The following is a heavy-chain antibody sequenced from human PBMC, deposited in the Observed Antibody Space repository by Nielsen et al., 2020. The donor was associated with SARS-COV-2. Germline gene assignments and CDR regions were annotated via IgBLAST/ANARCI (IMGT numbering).Heavy chain of an antibody. Sequence: SETLSLTCTVSGGSMSPYYWSWIRQPPGKGLEWIGYMYYTGRTNYNPSLKSRLTISIDTSKNQFFLKLGSVTAADTAVYYCARIGKSEGIDYWGQGTLVTVSS. J-gene: IGHJ4*02. CDR1: GGSMSPYY. CDR3: ARIGKSEGIDY. CDR2: MYYTGRT. V-gene: IGHV4-59*08. D-gene: IGHD6-13*01.